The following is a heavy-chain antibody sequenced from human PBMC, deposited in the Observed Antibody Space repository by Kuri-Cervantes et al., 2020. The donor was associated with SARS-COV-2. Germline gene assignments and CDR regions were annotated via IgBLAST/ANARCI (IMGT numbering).Heavy chain of an antibody. J-gene: IGHJ4*02. CDR1: GFPLSSYS. CDR2: ISSSSSYI. D-gene: IGHD2-2*01. CDR3: ARVGGSIVVVPAATDY. Sequence: GEALKIPCAASGFPLSSYSTNWVLPAPGKGLEWVSSISSSSSYIYYADSVKGRFTISRDNAKNSLYLQMNSLRAEDTAVYYCARVGGSIVVVPAATDYWGQGTLVTVSS. V-gene: IGHV3-21*01.